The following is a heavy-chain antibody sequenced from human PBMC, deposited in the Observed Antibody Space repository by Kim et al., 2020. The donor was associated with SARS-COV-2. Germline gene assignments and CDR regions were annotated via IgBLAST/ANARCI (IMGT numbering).Heavy chain of an antibody. CDR3: AKDNGFGDAAMDEGFDV. J-gene: IGHJ3*01. Sequence: GGSLRLSCAASGFTFSNYAMSWVRQAPGKGLEWVSSISGSGVSTYYADFVKGRFTMSRDSSKDTLYMQMNSLRVEDTAVYYCAKDNGFGDAAMDEGFDVWGQGTMVTVSS. V-gene: IGHV3-23*01. CDR2: ISGSGVST. D-gene: IGHD3-16*01. CDR1: GFTFSNYA.